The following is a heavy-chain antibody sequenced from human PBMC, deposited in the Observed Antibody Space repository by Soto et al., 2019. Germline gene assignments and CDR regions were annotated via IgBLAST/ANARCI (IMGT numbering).Heavy chain of an antibody. J-gene: IGHJ4*02. V-gene: IGHV1-3*05. Sequence: QVQLVQSGAEEKKPGASLKVSCKASGYTFTSYAMHWVRQAPGQRLEWMGWINAGNGNTKYSQKFQGRVTITRDTSVSTAYMELSSLRSEDTAVYYCARDRRDRYMSLFDYWGQGTLVTVSS. CDR1: GYTFTSYA. D-gene: IGHD1-26*01. CDR3: ARDRRDRYMSLFDY. CDR2: INAGNGNT.